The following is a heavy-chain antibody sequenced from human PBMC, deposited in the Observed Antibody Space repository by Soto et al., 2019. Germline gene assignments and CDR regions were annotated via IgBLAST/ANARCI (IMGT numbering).Heavy chain of an antibody. J-gene: IGHJ6*02. CDR1: GFTFSSYA. V-gene: IGHV3-30-3*01. CDR3: ARDGVVVVAASYYYHYGMDV. CDR2: ISYDGSNK. D-gene: IGHD2-15*01. Sequence: GGSLRLSCAASGFTFSSYAMHWVRQAPGKGLEWVAVISYDGSNKYYADSVKGRFTISRDNSKNTLYLQMNSLRAEDTAVYYCARDGVVVVAASYYYHYGMDVWGHGTTVTVSS.